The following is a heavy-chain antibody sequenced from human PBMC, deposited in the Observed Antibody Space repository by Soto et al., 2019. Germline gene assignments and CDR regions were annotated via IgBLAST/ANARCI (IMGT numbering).Heavy chain of an antibody. J-gene: IGHJ5*02. D-gene: IGHD2-15*01. CDR3: ARGVVRGPVGGGWFDP. CDR2: IYHSGST. CDR1: GGSISSSNW. Sequence: QVQLQESGPGLVKPSGTLSLTCAVSGGSISSSNWWSWVRQPPGKGLEWIGEIYHSGSTNYNPSLKRRVTTAVDKSKTQFSPKLSSVTAADTAVYYWARGVVRGPVGGGWFDPWGQGTLVTVSS. V-gene: IGHV4-4*02.